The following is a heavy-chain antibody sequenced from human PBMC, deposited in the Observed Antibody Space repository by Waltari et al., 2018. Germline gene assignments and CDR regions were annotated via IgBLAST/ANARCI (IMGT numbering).Heavy chain of an antibody. V-gene: IGHV3-30*02. CDR1: GFTFRSYG. J-gene: IGHJ3*02. CDR3: ARTKYCGGDCPYPGDAFDI. Sequence: QVQLVESGGGVVQPGGSLRLSCAASGFTFRSYGMHWVRQAPGTGLEWVAFIRYDGSNKYNADSVKGRFTISRDNAKNSLYLQMNSLRAEDTAVYYCARTKYCGGDCPYPGDAFDIWGQGTMVTVSS. CDR2: IRYDGSNK. D-gene: IGHD2-21*01.